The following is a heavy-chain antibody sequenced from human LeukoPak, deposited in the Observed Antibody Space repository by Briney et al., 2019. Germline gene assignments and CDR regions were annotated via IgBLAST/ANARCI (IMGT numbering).Heavy chain of an antibody. CDR3: ARTSVGALTW. J-gene: IGHJ4*02. D-gene: IGHD4/OR15-4a*01. CDR2: ISSSSSYI. Sequence: GGSLRLSCAASGFTFSSYAMSWVRQAPGKGLEWVSSISSSSSYIYYADSVKGRFTISRDNAKNSLYLQMNSLRAEDTAVYYCARTSVGALTWWGQGTLVTVSS. CDR1: GFTFSSYA. V-gene: IGHV3-21*01.